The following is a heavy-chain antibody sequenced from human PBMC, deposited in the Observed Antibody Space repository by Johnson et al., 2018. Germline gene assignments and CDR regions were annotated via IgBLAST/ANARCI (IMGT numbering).Heavy chain of an antibody. CDR2: IYYDGTNK. J-gene: IGHJ6*03. D-gene: IGHD6-19*01. Sequence: QVQLVESGGGVVQPGRSLRLSCVASGFTFGNYGMHWVRQAPGKGLEWVAVIYYDGTNKYYADSVRGRFTISRDNFKDTLYLQMNRLRAEDTAVYYCASERHVPVAGAYNYPYMDVWGKGTTVTVSS. V-gene: IGHV3-33*01. CDR3: ASERHVPVAGAYNYPYMDV. CDR1: GFTFGNYG.